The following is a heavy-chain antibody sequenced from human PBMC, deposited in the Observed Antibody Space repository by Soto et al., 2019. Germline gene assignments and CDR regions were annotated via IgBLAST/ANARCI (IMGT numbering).Heavy chain of an antibody. Sequence: PSETLSLTCTFSGGSIISYYWIWIRQPPGKGLEWIGYIYYSGSTNYNPSLKSRVTISVDTSKNQFSLKLSSVTAADTAVYYCARNVAYYFDYWGQGTLVTVSS. CDR3: ARNVAYYFDY. CDR1: GGSIISYY. CDR2: IYYSGST. J-gene: IGHJ4*02. D-gene: IGHD5-12*01. V-gene: IGHV4-59*08.